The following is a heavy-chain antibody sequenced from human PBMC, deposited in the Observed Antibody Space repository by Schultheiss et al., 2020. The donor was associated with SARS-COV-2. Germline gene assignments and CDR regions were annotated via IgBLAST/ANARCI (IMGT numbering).Heavy chain of an antibody. CDR2: ISSSSSYI. D-gene: IGHD3-22*01. V-gene: IGHV3-21*05. CDR1: GFTFSNAW. Sequence: GESLKISCAASGFTFSNAWMSWVRQAPGKGLEWVSYISSSSSYIYYADSVKGRFTISRDNSKNTLYLQMNSLRAEDTAVYYCTRIPFITRIVVNGMDVWGQGTTVTVSS. J-gene: IGHJ6*02. CDR3: TRIPFITRIVVNGMDV.